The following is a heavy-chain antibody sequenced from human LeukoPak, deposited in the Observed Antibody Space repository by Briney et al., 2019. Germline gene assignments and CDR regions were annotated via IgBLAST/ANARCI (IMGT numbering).Heavy chain of an antibody. J-gene: IGHJ6*03. CDR1: GYTFTGYY. Sequence: GASVKVSCKASGYTFTGYYMHWVRQAPGQGLEWMGWINPNSGGTNYAQKFQGRVTMTRDTSISTAYMELSRLRSDDTAVYYCARASRGGSGSYYYYMDVWGKGTTVTISS. CDR3: ARASRGGSGSYYYYMDV. D-gene: IGHD3-10*01. CDR2: INPNSGGT. V-gene: IGHV1-2*02.